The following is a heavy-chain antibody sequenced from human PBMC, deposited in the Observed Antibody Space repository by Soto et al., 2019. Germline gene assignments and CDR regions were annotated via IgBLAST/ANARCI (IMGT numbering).Heavy chain of an antibody. J-gene: IGHJ4*02. D-gene: IGHD4-17*01. Sequence: SETLSLTCTVTGASVINDYWNWIRQPPGKGLEWIGYVYYSGSTSYNPSLKSRVTISVDTSKNQLSLNLSSVTAADTAVYYCARSQTTVTSYDYWGQGTLVTVSS. CDR3: ARSQTTVTSYDY. CDR1: GASVINDY. CDR2: VYYSGST. V-gene: IGHV4-59*02.